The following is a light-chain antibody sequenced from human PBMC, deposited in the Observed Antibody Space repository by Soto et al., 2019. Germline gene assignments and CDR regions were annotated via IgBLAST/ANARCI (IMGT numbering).Light chain of an antibody. V-gene: IGLV1-40*01. CDR2: GNS. CDR3: QSYDSSLSGRV. CDR1: SSNIGAGYD. Sequence: QLVLTQPPSVSGAPGQRVTISCTGSSSNIGAGYDVHWYQQVPGTAPKLLIYGNSNRPSGVPDRFSGSKSGTSASLAITGLQAEDEADYYCQSYDSSLSGRVFGTGTKVTVL. J-gene: IGLJ1*01.